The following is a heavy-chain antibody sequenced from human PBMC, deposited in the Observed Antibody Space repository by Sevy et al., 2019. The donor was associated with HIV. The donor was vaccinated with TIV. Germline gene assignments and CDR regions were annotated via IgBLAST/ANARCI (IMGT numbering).Heavy chain of an antibody. Sequence: GGSLRLSCAASGFTFSKYWMGCVRQAPGKGLEWVANIKQDAGQKYYVDSVKGRFTISRDNAKNSLYLQMNSLRAEDTAVYFCARDYGNYYFHYWGQGTLVPVSS. V-gene: IGHV3-7*01. D-gene: IGHD1-7*01. CDR3: ARDYGNYYFHY. CDR1: GFTFSKYW. CDR2: IKQDAGQK. J-gene: IGHJ4*02.